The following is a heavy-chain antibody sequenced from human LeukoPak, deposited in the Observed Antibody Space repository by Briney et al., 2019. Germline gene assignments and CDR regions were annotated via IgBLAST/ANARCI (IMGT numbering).Heavy chain of an antibody. D-gene: IGHD6-25*01. CDR3: ARHSRLAFDI. Sequence: SETLSLTCTVSGGSISSYYWSWIRQPPGKGLEWIGYIYYSGSTNYNPSLKSRVTISVDTSKNQFSLKLSSVSAADTAVYYCARHSRLAFDIWGQGTMVTVSS. J-gene: IGHJ3*02. CDR2: IYYSGST. CDR1: GGSISSYY. V-gene: IGHV4-59*08.